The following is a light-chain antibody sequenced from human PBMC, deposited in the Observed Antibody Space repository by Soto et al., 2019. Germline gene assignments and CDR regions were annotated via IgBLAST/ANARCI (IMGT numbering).Light chain of an antibody. CDR2: DVS. CDR3: CSYAGRPRYV. CDR1: SSDVGGYNS. V-gene: IGLV2-11*01. J-gene: IGLJ1*01. Sequence: HSALTQPRSVSGSPGQSVTISCTGTSSDVGGYNSVSWYQQHPVKAPTVMSYDVSERPSGGPDRFSGSKSGNTASLTISGLQAEDEVDYYCCSYAGRPRYVVRTGTKVTVL.